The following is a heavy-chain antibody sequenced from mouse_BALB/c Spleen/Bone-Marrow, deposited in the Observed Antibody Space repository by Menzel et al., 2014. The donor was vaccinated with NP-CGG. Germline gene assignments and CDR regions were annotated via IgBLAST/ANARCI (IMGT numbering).Heavy chain of an antibody. V-gene: IGHV5-17*02. J-gene: IGHJ4*01. Sequence: VQLKHSGGGLVQPGGSRKVSCAASGFTFSSFGMHWVRQPPEKGLEWVAYISSGSSTIYYADTVKGRFTITRDNPKNTLFLQMTSLRSEETAMYYCARSTMITTGYYYAMDYWGQGTSVTVSS. CDR2: ISSGSSTI. CDR1: GFTFSSFG. D-gene: IGHD2-4*01. CDR3: ARSTMITTGYYYAMDY.